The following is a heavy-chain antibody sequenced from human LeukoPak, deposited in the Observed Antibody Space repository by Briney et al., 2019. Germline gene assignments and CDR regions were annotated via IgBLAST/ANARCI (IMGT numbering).Heavy chain of an antibody. CDR2: IWYDGSNK. Sequence: GRSLRLSCAASGFXFSSYGIHWVRQAPGKGLEWEAVIWYDGSNKYYADSVKGRFTISRDNSKNTLYLQMNSLRAEDTAVYYCARDERHYYDSSGYYSPDGLDYWGQGTLVTASS. J-gene: IGHJ4*02. CDR3: ARDERHYYDSSGYYSPDGLDY. D-gene: IGHD3-22*01. CDR1: GFXFSSYG. V-gene: IGHV3-33*01.